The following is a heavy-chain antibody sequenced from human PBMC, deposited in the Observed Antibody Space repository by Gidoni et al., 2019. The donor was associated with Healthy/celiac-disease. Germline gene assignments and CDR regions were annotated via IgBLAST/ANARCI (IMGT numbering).Heavy chain of an antibody. CDR1: GFTSSSYA. CDR3: ARPGNIAAPSYFDY. J-gene: IGHJ4*02. CDR2: ISYDGSNK. D-gene: IGHD6-6*01. V-gene: IGHV3-30-3*01. Sequence: QVQLVESGGGVVQPGRSLRLPCAASGFTSSSYAMPWVRPAPGKGLEWVAVISYDGSNKYYADSVKGRFTISRDNSKNTLYLQMNSLRAEDTAVYYCARPGNIAAPSYFDYWGQGTLVTVSS.